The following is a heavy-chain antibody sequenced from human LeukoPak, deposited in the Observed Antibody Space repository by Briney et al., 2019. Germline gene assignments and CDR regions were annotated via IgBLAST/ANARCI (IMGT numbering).Heavy chain of an antibody. J-gene: IGHJ4*02. CDR3: ARDKGYSGYDGGLFFDY. Sequence: GGSLRLSCAASGFTFSRHWMTWVRQAPGKGLEWVANIKEDGSDKHYAHSLEGRFTISRDNAKNSLYLQMNSLRAEDTAVYYCARDKGYSGYDGGLFFDYWGQGTLVTVSS. CDR2: IKEDGSDK. CDR1: GFTFSRHW. V-gene: IGHV3-7*01. D-gene: IGHD5-12*01.